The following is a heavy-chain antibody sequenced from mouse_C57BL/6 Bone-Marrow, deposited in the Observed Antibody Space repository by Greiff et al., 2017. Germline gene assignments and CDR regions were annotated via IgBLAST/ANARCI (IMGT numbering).Heavy chain of an antibody. CDR2: IYPRSGNT. J-gene: IGHJ4*01. Sequence: QVQLKESGAELARPGASVKLSCKASGYTFTSYGISWVKQRTGQGLEWIGEIYPRSGNTYYNEKFKGKATLTADKSSSKAYMELRSLTSEDSAVYFCARDSSGYLYAMDYWGQGTSVTVSS. V-gene: IGHV1-81*01. D-gene: IGHD3-2*02. CDR1: GYTFTSYG. CDR3: ARDSSGYLYAMDY.